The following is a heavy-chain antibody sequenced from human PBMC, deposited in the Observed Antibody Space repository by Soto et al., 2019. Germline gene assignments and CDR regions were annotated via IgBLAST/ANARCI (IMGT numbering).Heavy chain of an antibody. Sequence: GGSLRLSCAASGFNYSSYAMSWVRQAPGKGLEWVSAISGSGGSTYYADSVKGRFTISRDNSKNTLYLQMNSLRAEDTAVYYCAKETASIVVVTAEGYWGQGTLVTVSS. CDR2: ISGSGGST. D-gene: IGHD2-2*01. V-gene: IGHV3-23*01. J-gene: IGHJ4*02. CDR3: AKETASIVVVTAEGY. CDR1: GFNYSSYA.